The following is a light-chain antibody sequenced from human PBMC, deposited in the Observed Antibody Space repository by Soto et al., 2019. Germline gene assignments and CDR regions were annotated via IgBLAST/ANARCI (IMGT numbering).Light chain of an antibody. V-gene: IGKV3-20*01. CDR3: QQYGTSPVT. J-gene: IGKJ4*01. Sequence: EIVLTQSPSTRSLSPGERATLSCRASQSVSSNFLAWYQQKPGQAPRLLIYGASSRATGIPDRFSGSGSGTDFTLTISRLEPEDFAVYYCQQYGTSPVTFGGGTKVDIK. CDR2: GAS. CDR1: QSVSSNF.